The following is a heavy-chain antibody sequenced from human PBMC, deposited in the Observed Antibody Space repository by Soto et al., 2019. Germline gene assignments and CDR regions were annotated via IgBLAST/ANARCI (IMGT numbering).Heavy chain of an antibody. Sequence: ASVKVSCKASGYTFTSYGISWVRQAPGQGLEWMGWISAYNGNTNYAQKLQGRVTMTTDTSTSTAYMELRSLRSDDTAVYYCARTGITFGGVIVPPFDYWGQGTLVTVSS. V-gene: IGHV1-18*01. D-gene: IGHD3-16*02. CDR3: ARTGITFGGVIVPPFDY. CDR2: ISAYNGNT. J-gene: IGHJ4*02. CDR1: GYTFTSYG.